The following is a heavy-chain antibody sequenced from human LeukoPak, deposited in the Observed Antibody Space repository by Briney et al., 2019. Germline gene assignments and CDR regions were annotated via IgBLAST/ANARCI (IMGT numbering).Heavy chain of an antibody. CDR2: VSYDGSNK. V-gene: IGHV3-30*18. Sequence: SLRLSCAASGFTFSSYGTPWVRPAPGQGLEWMAFVSYDGSNKYYADSVKGRFTISRDNSKNTLYLQMNSLRAEDTAVYYCAKAYSSSYGMDVWGQGTTVTVSS. CDR1: GFTFSSYG. J-gene: IGHJ6*02. D-gene: IGHD6-6*01. CDR3: AKAYSSSYGMDV.